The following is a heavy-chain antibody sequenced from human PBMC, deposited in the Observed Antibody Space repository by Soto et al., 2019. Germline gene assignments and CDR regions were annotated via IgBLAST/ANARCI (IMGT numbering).Heavy chain of an antibody. Sequence: EVQLVESGGGLVKPGGSLRLSCAASGFTFSSYSMNWVRQAPGKGLEWVSSISSSRSYIYYADSVKGRFTISRDNAKNSLYLQMNSLRAYDTAVYYCARGIIHADDYDYCMDVWGQGTTVTVSS. V-gene: IGHV3-21*01. CDR3: ARGIIHADDYDYCMDV. J-gene: IGHJ6*02. CDR1: GFTFSSYS. CDR2: ISSSRSYI.